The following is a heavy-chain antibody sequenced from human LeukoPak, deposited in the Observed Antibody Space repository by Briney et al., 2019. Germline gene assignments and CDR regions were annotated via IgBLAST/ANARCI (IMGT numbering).Heavy chain of an antibody. CDR2: IYTSVST. CDR1: HGSTSIYY. Sequence: PSETLSLTCTLSHGSTSIYYWRCIRQPAGKVPDCIGRIYTSVSTKCNPSLKRRVTMSVDTSKNQFSLKLRSVTTADTAVYYCATGLASEYSSSSSAFDIWGQGTMVTVSS. V-gene: IGHV4-4*07. CDR3: ATGLASEYSSSSSAFDI. J-gene: IGHJ3*02. D-gene: IGHD6-6*01.